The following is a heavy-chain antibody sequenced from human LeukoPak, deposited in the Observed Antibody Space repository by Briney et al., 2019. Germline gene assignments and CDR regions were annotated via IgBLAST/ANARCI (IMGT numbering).Heavy chain of an antibody. Sequence: GGSLRLSCTASGFTFTTYWMSWVRHPPGRGLEWVANIKQDGTEKYYVDSVKGRYTISRDNAKNSLYLQMNSLRVEDTATYYCAKVAHYYYGSESYYFFEHWGQGTPVTASS. CDR3: AKVAHYYYGSESYYFFEH. V-gene: IGHV3-7*01. CDR1: GFTFTTYW. D-gene: IGHD3-10*01. J-gene: IGHJ4*02. CDR2: IKQDGTEK.